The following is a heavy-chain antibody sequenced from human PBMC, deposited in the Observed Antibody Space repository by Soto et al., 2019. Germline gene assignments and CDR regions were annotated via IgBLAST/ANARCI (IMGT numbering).Heavy chain of an antibody. D-gene: IGHD2-2*01. Sequence: ASVKVSCKASGYTFTSYYMHWVRQAPGQGLEWMGIINPSGGSTSYAQKFQGRVTMTRDTSTSTVYMELSSLRSEDTGVYYCARVEGRVVPAAASLWGQGTLFTVPS. CDR1: GYTFTSYY. CDR3: ARVEGRVVPAAASL. V-gene: IGHV1-46*01. J-gene: IGHJ4*02. CDR2: INPSGGST.